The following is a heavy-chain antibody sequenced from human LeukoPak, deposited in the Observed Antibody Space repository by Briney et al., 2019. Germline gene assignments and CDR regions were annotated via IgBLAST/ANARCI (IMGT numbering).Heavy chain of an antibody. CDR3: ARDHYDFWSGYSDYYYGMDV. CDR1: GGSISSSSYY. J-gene: IGHJ6*02. Sequence: PSETLSLTCTVSGGSISSSSYYWGWIRQPPGTGLEWIGSIYYSGSTYYNPSLKSRVTISVDTSKNQFSLKLSSVTAADTAVYYCARDHYDFWSGYSDYYYGMDVWGQGTTVTVSS. CDR2: IYYSGST. D-gene: IGHD3-3*01. V-gene: IGHV4-39*07.